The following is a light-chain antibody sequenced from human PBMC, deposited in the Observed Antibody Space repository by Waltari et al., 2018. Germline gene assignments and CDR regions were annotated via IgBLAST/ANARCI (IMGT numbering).Light chain of an antibody. CDR1: KLGDKY. Sequence: SYELTQPPSVSVSPGQTASITCSGDKLGDKYASWYQQKPGQSPVLVIYQDTKRPSGIHERLSGSNSGNTATLTISGTQGMDEADYYCLAWDSSTAWVFGGGTKLTVL. CDR3: LAWDSSTAWV. J-gene: IGLJ3*02. V-gene: IGLV3-1*01. CDR2: QDT.